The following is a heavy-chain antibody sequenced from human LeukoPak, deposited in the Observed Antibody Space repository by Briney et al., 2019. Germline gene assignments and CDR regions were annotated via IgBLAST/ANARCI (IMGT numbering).Heavy chain of an antibody. CDR3: AREAPGGDFWSGYYSFWFDP. Sequence: SETLSLTCTVSGGSISSYYWSWIPQPAGKGLEWIGRIYTSGSTNYNPSLKSRVTMSVDTSKNQFSLKLSSVTAADTAVYYCAREAPGGDFWSGYYSFWFDPWGQGTLVTVSS. J-gene: IGHJ5*02. CDR2: IYTSGST. D-gene: IGHD3-3*01. CDR1: GGSISSYY. V-gene: IGHV4-4*07.